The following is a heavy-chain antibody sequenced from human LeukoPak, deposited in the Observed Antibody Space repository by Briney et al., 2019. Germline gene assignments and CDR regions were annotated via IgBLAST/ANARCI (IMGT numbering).Heavy chain of an antibody. J-gene: IGHJ6*02. V-gene: IGHV3-23*01. CDR1: GFTFSTYA. CDR3: AKSGGLSGSGRLAMDV. CDR2: ISGSGGST. Sequence: GGSLRLSCAASGFTFSTYAVSWVRLAPGKGLEWVSGISGSGGSTYYADSVKGRFTSSRDNSNNTLYVQMNSLRVEDTAVYYCAKSGGLSGSGRLAMDVWGQGTTVTVSS. D-gene: IGHD3-10*01.